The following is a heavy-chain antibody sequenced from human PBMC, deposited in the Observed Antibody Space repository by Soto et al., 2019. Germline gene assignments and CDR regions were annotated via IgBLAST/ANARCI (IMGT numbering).Heavy chain of an antibody. D-gene: IGHD2-15*01. Sequence: PGGSLRLSCAASGFTFSSYDMHWVRQATGKGLEWVSAIGTAGDTYYPGSVKGRFTISRENAKNSLYLQMNSPRAGDTAVYYCARGSPPRYCSGGSCYSTYYYYGMDVWGQGTTVTVSS. J-gene: IGHJ6*02. CDR2: IGTAGDT. CDR1: GFTFSSYD. V-gene: IGHV3-13*01. CDR3: ARGSPPRYCSGGSCYSTYYYYGMDV.